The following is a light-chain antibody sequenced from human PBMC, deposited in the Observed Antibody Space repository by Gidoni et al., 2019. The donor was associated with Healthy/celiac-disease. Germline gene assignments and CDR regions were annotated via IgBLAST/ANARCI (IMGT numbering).Light chain of an antibody. Sequence: DIQMTQSPSSLSASVGDRVTLTCQASQDISNYLNWYQQKPGKAPKLLIYYASNLETGVPSRFSGSGSGTDFTFTISNLQPEDIATYYCQQYDNLPRSFXQXTKLXIK. CDR3: QQYDNLPRS. J-gene: IGKJ2*01. V-gene: IGKV1-33*01. CDR2: YAS. CDR1: QDISNY.